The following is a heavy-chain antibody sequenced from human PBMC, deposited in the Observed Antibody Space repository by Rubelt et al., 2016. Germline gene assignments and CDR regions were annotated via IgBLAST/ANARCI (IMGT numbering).Heavy chain of an antibody. CDR2: INPSGGST. J-gene: IGHJ6*02. D-gene: IGHD3-3*01. CDR3: ARTYDFWPGYGMDV. Sequence: GLEWMGIINPSGGSTSYAQKFQGRVTMTRDTSTSTVYMELSSLRSEDTAVYYCARTYDFWPGYGMDVWGQGTTVTVSS. V-gene: IGHV1-46*01.